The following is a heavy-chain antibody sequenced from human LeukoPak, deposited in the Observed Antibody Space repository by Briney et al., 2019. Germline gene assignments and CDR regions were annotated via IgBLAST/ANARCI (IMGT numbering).Heavy chain of an antibody. D-gene: IGHD6-25*01. Sequence: SETLSLTCAVYGRSFSGYYWSWIRQPPGKGLEWIGEINHSGSTNYNSSLKSRVTIPIDTPKNQVSLKMSSVTAADTAVYYCAKSGGYGLIDYWGQGTLVTVSS. CDR3: AKSGGYGLIDY. CDR1: GRSFSGYY. V-gene: IGHV4-34*01. J-gene: IGHJ4*01. CDR2: INHSGST.